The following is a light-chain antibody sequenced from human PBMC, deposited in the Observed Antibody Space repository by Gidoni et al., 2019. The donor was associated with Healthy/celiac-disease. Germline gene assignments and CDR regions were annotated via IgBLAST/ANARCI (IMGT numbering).Light chain of an antibody. J-gene: IGKJ2*01. Sequence: IVMTQSPATVSVAQWERATHSCRASQSVSSHLAWYQPKPGQAPRLLIYGASTRATGLPARSSGSGSGTEFTLTISSLQSEDFAVYYCQQYNNWPPYTFGQGTKLEIK. CDR2: GAS. V-gene: IGKV3-15*01. CDR3: QQYNNWPPYT. CDR1: QSVSSH.